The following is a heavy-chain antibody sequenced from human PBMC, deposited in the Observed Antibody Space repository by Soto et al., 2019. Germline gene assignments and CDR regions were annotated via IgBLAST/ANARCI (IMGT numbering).Heavy chain of an antibody. Sequence: GGSLRLSCAASGFAFSNYAMHWVRQAPGKGLEWVAVISYDGSNKYYADSVKGRFTISRDNSKNTLYLQMNSLRAEDTAVYYCARDGATTVTTVYYYYGMDVWGQGTTVTVSS. J-gene: IGHJ6*02. CDR3: ARDGATTVTTVYYYYGMDV. CDR2: ISYDGSNK. D-gene: IGHD4-4*01. CDR1: GFAFSNYA. V-gene: IGHV3-30-3*01.